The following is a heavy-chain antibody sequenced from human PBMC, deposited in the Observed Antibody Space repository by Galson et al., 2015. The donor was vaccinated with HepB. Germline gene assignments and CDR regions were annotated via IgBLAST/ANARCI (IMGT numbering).Heavy chain of an antibody. Sequence: SLRLSCAASGSTFSSYAMSRVRQAPGKGLEWVSAISGSGGSTYYADSVKGRFTISRDNSKNTLYLQMNSLRAEDTAVYYCARDRLGYGSGSPPPRYYYYGMDVWGQGTTVTVSS. CDR2: ISGSGGST. D-gene: IGHD3-10*01. CDR1: GSTFSSYA. J-gene: IGHJ6*02. CDR3: ARDRLGYGSGSPPPRYYYYGMDV. V-gene: IGHV3-23*01.